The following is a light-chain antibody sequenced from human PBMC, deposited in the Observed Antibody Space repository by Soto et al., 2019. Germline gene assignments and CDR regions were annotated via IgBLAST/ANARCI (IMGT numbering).Light chain of an antibody. J-gene: IGLJ2*01. Sequence: QYALTQPASVSGSPGQSITISCTGTSSDVGGYNYVSWYKQHPGTATKLMIYDVSNRPSGVSNRFSGSKSGNTASLTISGLQAEDEADYYCSSYTSSSTLFGGGTKLTVL. CDR3: SSYTSSSTL. CDR2: DVS. CDR1: SSDVGGYNY. V-gene: IGLV2-14*01.